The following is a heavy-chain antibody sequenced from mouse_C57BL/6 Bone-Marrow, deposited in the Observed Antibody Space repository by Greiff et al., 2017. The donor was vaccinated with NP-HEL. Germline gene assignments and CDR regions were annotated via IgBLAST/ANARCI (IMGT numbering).Heavy chain of an antibody. CDR3: ARWALMDY. J-gene: IGHJ4*01. CDR2: IYPGDGDT. Sequence: VQLVESGAELVKPGASVKISCKASGYAFSSYWMNWVKQRPGKGLEWIGQIYPGDGDTNYNGKFKGKATLTADKSSSTAYMQLSSLTSEDSAVYFCARWALMDYWGQGTSVTVSA. V-gene: IGHV1-80*01. CDR1: GYAFSSYW.